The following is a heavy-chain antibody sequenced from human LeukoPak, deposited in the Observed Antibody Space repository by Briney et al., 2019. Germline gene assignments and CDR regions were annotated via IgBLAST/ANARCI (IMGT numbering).Heavy chain of an antibody. Sequence: GALRLSCAASGFTVSSNYMSWVRQAPGKGLEWVSVIYSGGSTYCADSVKGRFTISRHNSKNTLYLQMNSLRAEDTAVYYCARAHRGSGYSYGYFDYWGQGTLVTVSS. D-gene: IGHD5-18*01. CDR1: GFTVSSNY. CDR2: IYSGGST. J-gene: IGHJ4*02. V-gene: IGHV3-53*04. CDR3: ARAHRGSGYSYGYFDY.